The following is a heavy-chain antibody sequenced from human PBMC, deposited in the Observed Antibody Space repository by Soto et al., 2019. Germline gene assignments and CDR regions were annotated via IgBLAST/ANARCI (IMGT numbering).Heavy chain of an antibody. V-gene: IGHV4-31*03. Sequence: QVQLQESGPGLVKPSQTLSLTCTFSGGSISSGGYYWSWILQHPGKGLEWIGYIYYSGSTYYNQSLKKRVTISVDTYKNQCSLKLSSVTAADTAVDYCARDEAAGTFDYWGQGTLVTVSS. CDR2: IYYSGST. CDR1: GGSISSGGYY. CDR3: ARDEAAGTFDY. J-gene: IGHJ4*02. D-gene: IGHD6-13*01.